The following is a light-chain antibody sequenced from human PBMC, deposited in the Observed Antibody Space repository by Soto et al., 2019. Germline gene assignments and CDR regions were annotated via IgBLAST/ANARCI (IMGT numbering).Light chain of an antibody. CDR2: DAS. Sequence: EIVLTQSPATLSLSPGERATLSCRASQSVSTYLAWYQQKPGQAPRLLIYDASNRATGIPARFSGSVSGTDFTVTIGSLEPEDVPVYYCQQRGNWPGVTFGPGTKVDIK. V-gene: IGKV3-11*01. CDR3: QQRGNWPGVT. J-gene: IGKJ3*01. CDR1: QSVSTY.